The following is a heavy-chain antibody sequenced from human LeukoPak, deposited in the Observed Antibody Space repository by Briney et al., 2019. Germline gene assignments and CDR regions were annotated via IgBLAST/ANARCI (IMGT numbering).Heavy chain of an antibody. Sequence: SGTLSLTCAVSGGSLSSSNWWSWVRQPPGKGLEWIGEIYHSGSTNYNPSFKSRVTISVDKSKNQFSLKLSSVTAADTAVYYCARGPYGDYVSPLDYWGQGTLVTVSS. CDR1: GGSLSSSNW. D-gene: IGHD4-17*01. J-gene: IGHJ4*02. CDR3: ARGPYGDYVSPLDY. V-gene: IGHV4-4*02. CDR2: IYHSGST.